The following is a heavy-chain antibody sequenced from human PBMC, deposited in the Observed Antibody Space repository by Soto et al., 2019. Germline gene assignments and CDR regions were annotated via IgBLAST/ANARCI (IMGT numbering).Heavy chain of an antibody. CDR3: ARAPRTYDSSGYLDY. CDR1: GCTFSSYA. V-gene: IGHV1-69*13. J-gene: IGHJ4*02. Sequence: SVKVSCKASGCTFSSYAISWVRQAPGQGLEWMGGIIPIFGTANYAQKFQGRVTITADESTSTAYMELSSLRSEDTAVYYCARAPRTYDSSGYLDYWGQGTLVTVSS. D-gene: IGHD3-22*01. CDR2: IIPIFGTA.